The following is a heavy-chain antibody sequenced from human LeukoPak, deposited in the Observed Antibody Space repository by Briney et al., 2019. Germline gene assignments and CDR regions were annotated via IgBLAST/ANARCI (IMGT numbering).Heavy chain of an antibody. CDR3: AHGRRDCSSGWFIDY. CDR2: IYWDDDK. J-gene: IGHJ4*02. CDR1: GSSLSTSGVG. V-gene: IGHV2-5*02. D-gene: IGHD6-19*01. Sequence: SGPTLVKATQTLTLTCTFSGSSLSTSGVGVGWIRQPPGKALEWLALIYWDDDKRYSPSLKSRLTITKDTSKNQVVLTMTNMDPVDTATYYCAHGRRDCSSGWFIDYWGQGTLVTVSS.